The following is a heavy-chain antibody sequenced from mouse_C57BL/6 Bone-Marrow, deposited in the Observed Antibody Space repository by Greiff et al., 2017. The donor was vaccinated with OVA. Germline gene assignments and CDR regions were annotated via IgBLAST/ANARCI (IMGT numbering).Heavy chain of an antibody. CDR2: IDPETGGT. J-gene: IGHJ4*01. CDR1: GYTFTDYE. CDR3: TGSWDFYYAVDY. D-gene: IGHD4-1*01. V-gene: IGHV1-15*01. Sequence: QVQLQQSGAELVRPGASVTLSCKASGYTFTDYEMHWVKQTPVHGLEWIGAIDPETGGTAYNQKFKGKAILTADKSSSTAYMELRSLTSEDSAVYYCTGSWDFYYAVDYWGQGTSVTVSS.